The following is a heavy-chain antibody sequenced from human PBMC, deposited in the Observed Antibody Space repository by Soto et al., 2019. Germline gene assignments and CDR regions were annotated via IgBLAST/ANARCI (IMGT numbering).Heavy chain of an antibody. CDR2: ISGSGGST. Sequence: EVQLLESGGGLVQPGGSLRLSCAASGFTFSSYAMSWVRQAPGKGLEWVSAISGSGGSTYYADSLKGRFTISRDNSKNALCLQMNCRRAEDTAVDYGANSGLVDKMCSAIWGRGRMVTV. CDR3: ANSGLVDKMCSAI. J-gene: IGHJ3*02. D-gene: IGHD5-12*01. V-gene: IGHV3-23*01. CDR1: GFTFSSYA.